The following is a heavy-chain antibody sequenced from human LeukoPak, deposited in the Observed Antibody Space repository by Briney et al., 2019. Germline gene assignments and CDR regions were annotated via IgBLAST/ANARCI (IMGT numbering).Heavy chain of an antibody. CDR1: GGSISSSSYY. V-gene: IGHV4-39*07. D-gene: IGHD2-2*01. J-gene: IGHJ4*02. Sequence: SETLSLTCTVSGGSISSSSYYWGWIRQPPGKGLEWIGSIYYSGSTYYNPSLKSRVTTSVDTSKNQFSLKLSSVTAADTAVYYCARDGKYCSITSCYAGFDYWGQGTLVTVSS. CDR3: ARDGKYCSITSCYAGFDY. CDR2: IYYSGST.